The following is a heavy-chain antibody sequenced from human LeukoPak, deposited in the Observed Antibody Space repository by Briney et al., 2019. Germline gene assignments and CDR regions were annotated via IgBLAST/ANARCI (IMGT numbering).Heavy chain of an antibody. CDR3: AKDDRWLQFCC. CDR1: GFTFSDYY. Sequence: PGGSLRLSCAASGFTFSDYYMNWVRQAPGKGLEWVSGIIPSGHTTYYADSVRGRFTISRDNSRNTVYLQMNSLRAEDTAVYYCAKDDRWLQFCCWGQGTLVTVSA. J-gene: IGHJ4*02. V-gene: IGHV3-23*01. D-gene: IGHD5-24*01. CDR2: IIPSGHTT.